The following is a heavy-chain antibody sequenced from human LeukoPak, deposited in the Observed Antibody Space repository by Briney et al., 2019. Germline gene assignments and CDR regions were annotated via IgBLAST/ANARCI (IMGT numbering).Heavy chain of an antibody. J-gene: IGHJ4*02. D-gene: IGHD4-17*01. CDR2: INHSGYT. V-gene: IGHV4-34*01. CDR1: GVSFDDYY. CDR3: TRMTTGHDY. Sequence: SETLSLTCGVSGVSFDDYYWSWVRQTPGKGLEWLGEINHSGYTNDSPSLKSRVTLSIDTSRKQFSLNLRSVTVADAGIYYCTRMTTGHDYWGQGTLVTVSS.